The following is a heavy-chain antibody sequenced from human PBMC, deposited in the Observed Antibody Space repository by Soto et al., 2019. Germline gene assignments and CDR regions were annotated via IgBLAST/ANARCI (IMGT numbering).Heavy chain of an antibody. V-gene: IGHV4-30-2*01. Sequence: TLSLTFAVSGGSISSGGYSWSWIRQPPGKGLEWIGYIYHSGSTYYNPSLKSRVTISVDRSKNQFSLKLSSVTDADTAVYYCARSIAAAGNYFDYWGQGTLVTVSS. CDR3: ARSIAAAGNYFDY. CDR1: GGSISSGGYS. D-gene: IGHD6-13*01. CDR2: IYHSGST. J-gene: IGHJ4*02.